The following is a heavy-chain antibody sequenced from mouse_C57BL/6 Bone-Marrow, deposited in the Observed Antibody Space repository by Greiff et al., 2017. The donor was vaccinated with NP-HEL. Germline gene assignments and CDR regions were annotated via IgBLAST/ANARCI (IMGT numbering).Heavy chain of an antibody. V-gene: IGHV1-81*01. CDR2: IYPRSGNT. CDR3: ARGAGCLYYFDY. Sequence: VQLQQSGAELARPGASVKLSCKASGYTFTSYGISWVKQRTGQGLEWIGEIYPRSGNTYYNEKFKGKATLTADKSSSTAYMELRSLTSEDSAVYFCARGAGCLYYFDYWGQGTTLTVSS. J-gene: IGHJ2*01. CDR1: GYTFTSYG. D-gene: IGHD3-3*01.